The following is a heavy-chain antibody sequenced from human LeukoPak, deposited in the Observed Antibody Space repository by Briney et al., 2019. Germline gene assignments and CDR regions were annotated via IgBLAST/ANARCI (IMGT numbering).Heavy chain of an antibody. Sequence: PSQTLSLTCTVSGGSISSGGHYWSWIRQHPGKGLEWIGYIYYSGSTYYNPSLKSQVTISVDTSKNQFSLKLSSVTAADTAVYYCARRNGGYDFWSGDNWFDPWGQGTLVTVSS. CDR2: IYYSGST. D-gene: IGHD3-3*01. J-gene: IGHJ5*02. CDR1: GGSISSGGHY. V-gene: IGHV4-31*01. CDR3: ARRNGGYDFWSGDNWFDP.